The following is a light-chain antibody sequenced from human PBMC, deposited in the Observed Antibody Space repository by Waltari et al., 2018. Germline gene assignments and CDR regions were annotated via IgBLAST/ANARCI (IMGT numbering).Light chain of an antibody. Sequence: QPVLTQPPSSSASPGESARLTCTLPSDINVGDFNIYWYQQTPGSPPRFLLYSKSDSEKAQGSGVPSRFSGSKDASANAGILLISGLQSEDEADYYCMFWPSNVWVFGGGTKLTVL. J-gene: IGLJ3*02. CDR1: SDINVGDFN. CDR3: MFWPSNVWV. CDR2: SKSDSEK. V-gene: IGLV5-37*01.